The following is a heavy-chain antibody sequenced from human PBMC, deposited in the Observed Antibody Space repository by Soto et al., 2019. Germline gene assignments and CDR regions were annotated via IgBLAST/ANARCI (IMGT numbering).Heavy chain of an antibody. J-gene: IGHJ4*02. CDR3: AISNTAAQRPL. CDR1: GFTFSSYA. CDR2: ISGSGGST. D-gene: IGHD6-13*01. Sequence: GGSLRLSCAASGFTFSSYAMSWVRQAPGKGLEWVSAISGSGGSTYYADSVKGRFTISRDNSKNTLYLQMNSLRAEDTAVYYCAISNTAAQRPLWGQGTLVTVSS. V-gene: IGHV3-23*01.